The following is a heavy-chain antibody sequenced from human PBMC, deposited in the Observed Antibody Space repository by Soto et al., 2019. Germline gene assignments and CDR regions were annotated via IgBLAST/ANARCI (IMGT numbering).Heavy chain of an antibody. CDR2: IYYSGST. D-gene: IGHD6-13*01. V-gene: IGHV4-59*01. Sequence: LSLTCTVSGGSISSYYWSWIRQPPGKGLEWIGYIYYSGSTNYNPSLKSRVTISVDTSKNQFSLKLSSVTAADTAVYYCARVRQLVSYYYGMGVWGQGTTVTVSS. CDR1: GGSISSYY. J-gene: IGHJ6*02. CDR3: ARVRQLVSYYYGMGV.